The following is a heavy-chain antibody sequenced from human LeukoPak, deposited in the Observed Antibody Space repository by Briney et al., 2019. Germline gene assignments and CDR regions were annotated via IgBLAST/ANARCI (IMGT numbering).Heavy chain of an antibody. CDR3: ARENLVVDTASAYFDY. D-gene: IGHD5-18*01. CDR1: GFTFSSYG. J-gene: IGHJ4*02. V-gene: IGHV3-30*03. CDR2: ISYDGSNK. Sequence: GGSLRLSCAASGFTFSSYGMHWVRQAPGKGLEWVAVISYDGSNKYYADSVKGRFTISRDNAKNSLYLQMNNLRAEDTAVYYCARENLVVDTASAYFDYWGQGTLVTVSS.